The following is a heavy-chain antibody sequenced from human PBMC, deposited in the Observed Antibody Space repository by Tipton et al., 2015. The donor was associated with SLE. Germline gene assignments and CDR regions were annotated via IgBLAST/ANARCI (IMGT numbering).Heavy chain of an antibody. CDR2: IYTSGST. CDR1: DGSINSYY. D-gene: IGHD1-14*01. V-gene: IGHV4-4*07. Sequence: TLSLTCTVSDGSINSYYWNWIRQPAGKGLEWIGRIYTSGSTDYNPSLKSRVTMSLDKSKNQFSLKVTSVTAADTAVYYCARRPDWYFDLWGRGALVTVSS. J-gene: IGHJ2*01. CDR3: ARRPDWYFDL.